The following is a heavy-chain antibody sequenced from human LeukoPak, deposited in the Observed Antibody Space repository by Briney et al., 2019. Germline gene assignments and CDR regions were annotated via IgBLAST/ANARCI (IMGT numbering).Heavy chain of an antibody. Sequence: SETLSLTCTVSGGSIINRSYYWDWIRQPPGKGLEWIGSTYYSGTIYYNPSLKSRVTISVDASKNQFSLKLSSVTAADTAVYYCVARNGDYSYMDIWGKGTTVTVSS. CDR2: TYYSGTI. D-gene: IGHD1-1*01. CDR3: VARNGDYSYMDI. V-gene: IGHV4-39*01. CDR1: GGSIINRSYY. J-gene: IGHJ6*03.